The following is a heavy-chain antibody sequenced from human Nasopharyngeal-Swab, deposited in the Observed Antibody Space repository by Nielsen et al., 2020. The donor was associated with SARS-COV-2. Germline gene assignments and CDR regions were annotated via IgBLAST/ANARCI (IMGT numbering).Heavy chain of an antibody. V-gene: IGHV3-30*14. CDR3: ARDLARLQWFWECIDC. J-gene: IGHJ4*02. Sequence: GPGEGREGEPTVPYNGKNKYYPAAVNGRFTISRDNSKNTLYLQMDSLSFEDTAVYYCARDLARLQWFWECIDCWGQGTLVTVSS. CDR2: VPYNGKNK. D-gene: IGHD3-10*01.